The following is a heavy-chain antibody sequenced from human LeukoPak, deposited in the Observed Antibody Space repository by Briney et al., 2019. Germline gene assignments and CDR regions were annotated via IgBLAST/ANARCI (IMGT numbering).Heavy chain of an antibody. V-gene: IGHV3-13*04. CDR1: GFTLSRYD. CDR2: IGIAGDT. J-gene: IGHJ4*02. CDR3: AKNTYMGIAVAGISY. Sequence: PGGSLRLSCAASGFTLSRYDMLWVRQTTGKGLEYVSSIGIAGDTYYSGSVKGRFTISREKAKDSLYLQLTSLRAGDTAVYYCAKNTYMGIAVAGISYWGQGTLVTVSS. D-gene: IGHD6-19*01.